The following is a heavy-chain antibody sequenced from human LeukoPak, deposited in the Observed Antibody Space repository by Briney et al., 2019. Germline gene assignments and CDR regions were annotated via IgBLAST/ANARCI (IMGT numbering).Heavy chain of an antibody. V-gene: IGHV3-48*02. D-gene: IGHD6-19*01. Sequence: PGGSLRLSCAASGFTLSNYNMNWVRQAPGKGLEWVSYISGSSSTIYYADSVEGRFTISRDNAKNSLYLQMNSLRDEDTAVYYCARDLAVAGSFDYWGQGTLVTVSS. CDR2: ISGSSSTI. CDR1: GFTLSNYN. CDR3: ARDLAVAGSFDY. J-gene: IGHJ4*02.